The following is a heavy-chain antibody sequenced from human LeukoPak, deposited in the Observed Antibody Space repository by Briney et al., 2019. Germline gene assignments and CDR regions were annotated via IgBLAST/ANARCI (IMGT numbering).Heavy chain of an antibody. CDR3: ARDLGGTTSNAFDI. CDR1: GGSISSYY. J-gene: IGHJ3*02. V-gene: IGHV4-59*01. CDR2: IYYSGST. Sequence: PSETLSLTCTGSGGSISSYYWSWIRQPPGKGLEWIGYIYYSGSTNYNPSLKSRVTISVDTSKNQFSLKLSSVTAADTAVYYCARDLGGTTSNAFDIWGQGTMVTVSS. D-gene: IGHD1-1*01.